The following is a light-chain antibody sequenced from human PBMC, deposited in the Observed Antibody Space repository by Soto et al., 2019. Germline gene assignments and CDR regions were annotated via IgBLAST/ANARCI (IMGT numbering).Light chain of an antibody. CDR3: QQYKIWPPIT. CDR1: QSIDNS. Sequence: EIVMTQSPGTLSVSPGERATLSCGASQSIDNSVAWYQQKPGQAPRLPLYGASTRATGVPARFSGSGSGTEFTLTISSLQSEDFAVYYCQQYKIWPPITFGQGTRLEI. CDR2: GAS. J-gene: IGKJ5*01. V-gene: IGKV3-15*01.